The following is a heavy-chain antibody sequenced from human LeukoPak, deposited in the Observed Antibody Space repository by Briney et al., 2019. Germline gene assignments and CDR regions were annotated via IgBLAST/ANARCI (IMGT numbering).Heavy chain of an antibody. Sequence: ASVKVSCKASGGTFSSYAISWVRQAPGQGLEWMGGIIPIFGTANYAQKFQGRVTITADESTSTAYMELCSLRSEDTAVYYCARGGYVRDLKDWGQGTLVTVSS. CDR1: GGTFSSYA. CDR2: IIPIFGTA. V-gene: IGHV1-69*13. J-gene: IGHJ4*02. CDR3: ARGGYVRDLKD. D-gene: IGHD3-10*02.